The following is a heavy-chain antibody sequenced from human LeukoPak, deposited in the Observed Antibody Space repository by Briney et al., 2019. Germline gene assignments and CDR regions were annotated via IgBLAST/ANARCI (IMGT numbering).Heavy chain of an antibody. D-gene: IGHD2-2*01. V-gene: IGHV1-69*04. Sequence: GASVKVSYKASGGTFSSYAISWVRQAPGQGLEWMGRIIPILGIANYAQKFQGRVTITADKSTSTAYMELSSLRSEDTAVYYCARIKAVGVPVAIDAYYSYGMDVWGQGTAVAVSS. CDR2: IIPILGIA. J-gene: IGHJ6*02. CDR3: ARIKAVGVPVAIDAYYSYGMDV. CDR1: GGTFSSYA.